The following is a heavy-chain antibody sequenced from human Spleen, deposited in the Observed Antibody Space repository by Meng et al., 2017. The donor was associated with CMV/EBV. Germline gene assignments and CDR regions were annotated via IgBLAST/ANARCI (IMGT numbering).Heavy chain of an antibody. J-gene: IGHJ6*02. CDR2: INPSGGST. V-gene: IGHV1-46*01. Sequence: ASVKVSCKASGYTFTAHYFHWVRQAPGQGLEWMGIINPSGGSTSYAQKFQGRLTMTRDTSTSTVYMELSSLRSEDTAVYYCARGPGDYFYYYGMDVWGQGTTVTVSS. CDR3: ARGPGDYFYYYGMDV. D-gene: IGHD4-17*01. CDR1: GYTFTAHY.